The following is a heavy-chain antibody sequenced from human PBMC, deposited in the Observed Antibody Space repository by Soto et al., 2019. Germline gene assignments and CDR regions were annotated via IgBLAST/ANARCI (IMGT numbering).Heavy chain of an antibody. CDR2: IRTYNGNT. J-gene: IGHJ6*04. V-gene: IGHV1-18*01. CDR3: ARVYGSGRDGMDV. Sequence: QVQLVQSGAEVKKPGASVKVSCKASGYSFSSYGISWVRQAPGQGLEWMGWIRTYNGNTKYAQKLQGRVTMTTDTSTSTAYREQRSLGSDEAAVYYCARVYGSGRDGMDVWGKGRPVSASS. CDR1: GYSFSSYG. D-gene: IGHD3-10*01.